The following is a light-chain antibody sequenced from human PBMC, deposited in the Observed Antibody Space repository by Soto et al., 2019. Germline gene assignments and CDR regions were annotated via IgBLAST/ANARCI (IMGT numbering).Light chain of an antibody. CDR1: QSVSSY. V-gene: IGKV3-11*01. CDR3: QQRSNWPPAIT. Sequence: EIVLTQSPATLSLSPGERATLSCRASQSVSSYLAWYQQKPGQAPRLFIYDASNRATGIPARFSGSGSGTDFTLTISSLEPDDFAVYYCQQRSNWPPAITCGQGTRVEIK. CDR2: DAS. J-gene: IGKJ5*01.